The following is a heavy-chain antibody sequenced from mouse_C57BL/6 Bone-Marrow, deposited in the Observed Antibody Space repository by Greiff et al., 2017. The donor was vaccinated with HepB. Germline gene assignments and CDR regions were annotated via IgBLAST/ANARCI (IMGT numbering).Heavy chain of an antibody. CDR2: IHPNSGST. Sequence: QVQLQQPGAELVKPGASVKLSCKASGYTFTSYWMHWVKQRPGQGLEWIGMIHPNSGSTNYNEKFKSKATLTVDKSSSTAYMQLSSLTSEDSAVYYCARRELDYPYAMDYWGQGTSVTVSS. CDR1: GYTFTSYW. V-gene: IGHV1-64*01. CDR3: ARRELDYPYAMDY. J-gene: IGHJ4*01. D-gene: IGHD2-4*01.